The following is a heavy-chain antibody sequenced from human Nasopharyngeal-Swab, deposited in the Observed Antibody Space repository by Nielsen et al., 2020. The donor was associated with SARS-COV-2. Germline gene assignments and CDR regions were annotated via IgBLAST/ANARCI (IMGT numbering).Heavy chain of an antibody. D-gene: IGHD4-17*01. CDR1: GGSISSGSYY. CDR3: AGTDDGDYYHDY. Sequence: TLSLTCTVSGGSISSGSYYWSWIRQPAGKGLEWIRCIYTSGNTNYNPSLKSPFTITVDTTKNQFSLKLSSVTAAGTSRSSSAGTDDGDYYHDYWGQGTLVTVSS. J-gene: IGHJ4*02. V-gene: IGHV4-61*02. CDR2: IYTSGNT.